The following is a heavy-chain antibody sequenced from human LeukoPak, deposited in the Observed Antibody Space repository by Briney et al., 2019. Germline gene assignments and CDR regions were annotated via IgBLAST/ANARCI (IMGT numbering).Heavy chain of an antibody. CDR3: ARRTGYSTSRLDY. V-gene: IGHV4-34*01. CDR2: INHSGST. Sequence: SETLSLTCAVYGGSSSGYYWSWIRQPPGKGLGRIGEINHSGSTNYSPSLKSRVTISVDTSKNQFSLKLSSVTAADTAVYYCARRTGYSTSRLDYWGQGTLVTVSS. J-gene: IGHJ4*02. CDR1: GGSSSGYY. D-gene: IGHD6-13*01.